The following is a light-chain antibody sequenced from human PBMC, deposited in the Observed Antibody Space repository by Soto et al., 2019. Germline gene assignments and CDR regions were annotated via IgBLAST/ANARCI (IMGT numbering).Light chain of an antibody. CDR3: CSYAGTYTEV. CDR2: DVS. V-gene: IGLV2-11*01. CDR1: SSDIGGYNY. J-gene: IGLJ2*01. Sequence: QSVLTQPPSASGSPGQSVTISCTGTSSDIGGYNYVSWYQQYAGKTPKLLIYDVSKRPSGVPDRFSGSKSGNTASLSISGLQAEDEADYYCCSYAGTYTEVFGGGTKLTVL.